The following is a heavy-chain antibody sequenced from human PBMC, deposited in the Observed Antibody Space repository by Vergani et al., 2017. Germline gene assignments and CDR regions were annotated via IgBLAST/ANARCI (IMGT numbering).Heavy chain of an antibody. CDR2: IGVDGDR. V-gene: IGHV3-13*01. CDR1: GFAFSNND. Sequence: VESGGGLVQPGGSLRLSCTVSGFAFSNNDFHWVRQTAGKGLEWVSSIGVDGDRYYSDSVKGRFTISRDNGQSYLYLDMDNLRVEDTAVYFCAKEYCGTGNCYGWNHLEVWGEGTSVTVSS. D-gene: IGHD2-21*01. J-gene: IGHJ6*04. CDR3: AKEYCGTGNCYGWNHLEV.